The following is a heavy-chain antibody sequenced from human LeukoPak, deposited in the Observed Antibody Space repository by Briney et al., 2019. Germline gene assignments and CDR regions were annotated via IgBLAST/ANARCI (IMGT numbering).Heavy chain of an antibody. Sequence: GGSLRLFCAASGGTFSSYSMNWVRQAPGKGLEWVSSISSSSSYIYYADSVKGRFTISRDNAKNSLYLQMNSLRAEDTAVYYCARAGEQLSPQLDYWGQGTLVTVSS. CDR1: GGTFSSYS. CDR3: ARAGEQLSPQLDY. D-gene: IGHD6-6*01. J-gene: IGHJ4*02. CDR2: ISSSSSYI. V-gene: IGHV3-21*01.